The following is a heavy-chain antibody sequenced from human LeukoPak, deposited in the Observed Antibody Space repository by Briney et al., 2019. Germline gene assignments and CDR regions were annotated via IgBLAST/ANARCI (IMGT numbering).Heavy chain of an antibody. V-gene: IGHV3-53*01. CDR3: ARDGADNSGYYFGSL. CDR1: GFTVRSSY. Sequence: GGSLRLSCAASGFTVRSSYMSWVRQAPGKGLEWVSVIYSGGSPDYADSAKGRFTISSDNSKNTLYLQMNSLRVEDTAVYYCARDGADNSGYYFGSLWGQGTMVIVSS. J-gene: IGHJ3*01. CDR2: IYSGGSP. D-gene: IGHD3-22*01.